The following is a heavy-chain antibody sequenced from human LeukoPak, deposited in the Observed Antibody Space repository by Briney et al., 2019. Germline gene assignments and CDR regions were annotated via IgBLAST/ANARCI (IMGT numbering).Heavy chain of an antibody. Sequence: GRSLRLSCAASGLIFSSYAMHWVRQAPGKGLEWVAVISYDGSNEYYADSVKGRFTISRDNSKNTLYLQMNSLRAEDTAVYYCARDLDYRGFIQLWLGAFDIWGQGTMVTVSS. CDR2: ISYDGSNE. J-gene: IGHJ3*02. CDR3: ARDLDYRGFIQLWLGAFDI. CDR1: GLIFSSYA. D-gene: IGHD5-18*01. V-gene: IGHV3-30*04.